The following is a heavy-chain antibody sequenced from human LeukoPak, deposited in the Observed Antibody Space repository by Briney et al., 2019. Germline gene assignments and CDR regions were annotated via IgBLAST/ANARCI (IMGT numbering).Heavy chain of an antibody. J-gene: IGHJ4*02. CDR2: INTNTENP. CDR1: GYTFTSYA. V-gene: IGHV7-4-1*02. D-gene: IGHD2-8*01. CDR3: ARMGYCTRATCGGAFDF. Sequence: GASVKVSCKASGYTFTSYAMNWVRQAPGQGLEWMGWINTNTENPAYAQGFTGRFVFSLDISVSTAYLQTSSLKAEDTAVYYCARMGYCTRATCGGAFDFWGQGTLVTVSS.